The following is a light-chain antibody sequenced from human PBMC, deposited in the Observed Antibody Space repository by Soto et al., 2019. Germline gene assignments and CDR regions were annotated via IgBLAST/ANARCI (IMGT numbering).Light chain of an antibody. Sequence: QSALTQPPSASGSPGQSVTISCTGTSSDVGGYNYVSWYQQHPGKAPKVMISEVTKRPSGVPDRFSGSKSGNTASLTVSGLQAEDEADYYCSSYAGSNNFVFGGGTKVTVL. CDR3: SSYAGSNNFV. CDR2: EVT. V-gene: IGLV2-8*01. J-gene: IGLJ2*01. CDR1: SSDVGGYNY.